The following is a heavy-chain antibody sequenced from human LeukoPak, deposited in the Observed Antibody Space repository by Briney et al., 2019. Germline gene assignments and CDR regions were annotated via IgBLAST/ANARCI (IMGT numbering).Heavy chain of an antibody. CDR2: IYQSGNT. CDR1: GDSITNGYY. CDR3: ARDPRGSGWVLDH. Sequence: PSETLSLTCTVSGDSITNGYYWGWIGQPPGKGLEWIGSIYQSGNTSYNPSLKSRVTMSVDTSKNQFSLRMNSLTAADTAVYYCARDPRGSGWVLDHWGQGTLVTVSS. D-gene: IGHD6-19*01. J-gene: IGHJ4*02. V-gene: IGHV4-38-2*02.